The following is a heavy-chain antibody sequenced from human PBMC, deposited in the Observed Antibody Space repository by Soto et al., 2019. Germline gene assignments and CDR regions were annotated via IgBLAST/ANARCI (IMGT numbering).Heavy chain of an antibody. CDR1: GFTFSNAW. D-gene: IGHD3-22*01. V-gene: IGHV3-15*07. CDR3: STDSYSDMTVVRLDN. J-gene: IGHJ4*01. CDR2: IKSKTDGGTT. Sequence: EVQLVESGGGLVQPGGSLRLSCAASGFTFSNAWINWVRQAPGKGLEWVGRIKSKTDGGTTDFAAPVKGRFAISRDDSKNIAYMQMNSLIIEDTAVYYCSTDSYSDMTVVRLDNWGHGTLVTVSS.